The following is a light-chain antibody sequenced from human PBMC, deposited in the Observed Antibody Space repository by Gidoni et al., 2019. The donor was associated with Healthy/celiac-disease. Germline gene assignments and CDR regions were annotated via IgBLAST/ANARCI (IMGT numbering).Light chain of an antibody. V-gene: IGKV1-39*01. CDR3: QQSYSTPWT. J-gene: IGKJ1*01. Sequence: IQMTQSPSSLSASVGDRVTITCRASQSISSYLNWYQQKPGKAPKLLIYAASSLQSGVPSRFRGSGPGTDFTLTISSLQPEDFATYYCQQSYSTPWTFGQGTKVEIK. CDR2: AAS. CDR1: QSISSY.